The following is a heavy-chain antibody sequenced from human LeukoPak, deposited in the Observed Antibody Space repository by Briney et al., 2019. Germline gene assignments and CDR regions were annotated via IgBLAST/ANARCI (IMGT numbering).Heavy chain of an antibody. Sequence: GGSVRLSCAASGFTFSSYGMSWVRQAPGKGLEWVSAISGSGGSTYYADSVKGRFTISRDNSKNTLYLQMNSLRAEDTAVYYCAKDNGSGSYYNGFDYWGQGTLVTVSS. CDR1: GFTFSSYG. J-gene: IGHJ4*02. CDR2: ISGSGGST. D-gene: IGHD3-10*01. V-gene: IGHV3-23*01. CDR3: AKDNGSGSYYNGFDY.